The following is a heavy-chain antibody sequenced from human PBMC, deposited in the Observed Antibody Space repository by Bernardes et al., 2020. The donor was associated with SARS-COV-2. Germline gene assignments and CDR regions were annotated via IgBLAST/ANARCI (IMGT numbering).Heavy chain of an antibody. CDR2: INPNSGGT. V-gene: IGHV1-2*04. CDR1: GYTFTGYY. D-gene: IGHD3-16*02. J-gene: IGHJ6*02. Sequence: ASVKVSCKASGYTFTGYYMHWVRQAPGQGLEWMGWINPNSGGTNYAQKFQGWVTMTRDTSISTAYMELSRLRSDDTAVYYCARGLYYDYVWGSYRPGGAGMDVWGQGTTVTVSS. CDR3: ARGLYYDYVWGSYRPGGAGMDV.